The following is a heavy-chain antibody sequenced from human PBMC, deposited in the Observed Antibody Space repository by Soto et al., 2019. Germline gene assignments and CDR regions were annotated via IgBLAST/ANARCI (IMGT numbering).Heavy chain of an antibody. CDR3: AQMVNGVNFDY. Sequence: ASVKVSCKASGFTFTGYYMHWVRQAPGRGLEWMGWINPNSGGTNYAQKFQGRVNMTRDTSISTAYMELSRLRSDDTAVYYCAQMVNGVNFDYWGQGTLVTVSS. CDR1: GFTFTGYY. D-gene: IGHD2-21*01. J-gene: IGHJ4*02. V-gene: IGHV1-2*02. CDR2: INPNSGGT.